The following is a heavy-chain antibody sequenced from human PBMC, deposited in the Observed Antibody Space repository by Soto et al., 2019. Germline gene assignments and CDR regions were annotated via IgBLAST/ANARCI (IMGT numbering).Heavy chain of an antibody. V-gene: IGHV4-59*01. J-gene: IGHJ4*02. D-gene: IGHD4-17*01. CDR3: ARGPNYGDYAKFDY. CDR1: GGSISSYY. Sequence: SETLSLTCTVSGGSISSYYWSWIRQPPGKGLEWIGYIYYSGSTNYNPSLKSRVTISVDTSKNQFSLKLSSVTAADTAVYYCARGPNYGDYAKFDYWGQGTLVTVS. CDR2: IYYSGST.